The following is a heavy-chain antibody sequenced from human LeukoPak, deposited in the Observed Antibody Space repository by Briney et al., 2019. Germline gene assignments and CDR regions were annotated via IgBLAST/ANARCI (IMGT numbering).Heavy chain of an antibody. V-gene: IGHV4-34*01. Sequence: SETPSLTCAVYGGSFSGYYWSWIRQPPGKGLEWVGEINHSGSTNYNPSLKSRVTISVDTSKNQFSLKLSSVTAADTAVYYCARDQGDDGDYGYYYGMDVWGQGTTVTVSS. J-gene: IGHJ6*02. D-gene: IGHD4-17*01. CDR3: ARDQGDDGDYGYYYGMDV. CDR2: INHSGST. CDR1: GGSFSGYY.